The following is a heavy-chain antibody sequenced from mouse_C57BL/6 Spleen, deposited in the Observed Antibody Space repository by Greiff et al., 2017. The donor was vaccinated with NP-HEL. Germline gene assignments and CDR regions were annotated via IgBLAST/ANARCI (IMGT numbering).Heavy chain of an antibody. J-gene: IGHJ4*01. CDR2: IYPGSGST. CDR3: AREYTVDAMDY. CDR1: GYTFTSYW. D-gene: IGHD1-1*01. V-gene: IGHV1-55*01. Sequence: QVQLQQPGAELVKPGASVKMSCKASGYTFTSYWITWVKQRPGQGLEWIGDIYPGSGSTNYNEKFKSKATLTVDTSSSTSYMQLSSLTTEDTAVYYCAREYTVDAMDYWGQGTSVTVSS.